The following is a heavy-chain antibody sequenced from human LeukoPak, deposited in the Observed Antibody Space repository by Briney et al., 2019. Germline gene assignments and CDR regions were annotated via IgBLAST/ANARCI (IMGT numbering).Heavy chain of an antibody. CDR1: GFTFSSYA. V-gene: IGHV3-7*01. CDR3: ARDPPSGYCSGGTCKYFDY. J-gene: IGHJ4*02. D-gene: IGHD2-15*01. Sequence: GGSLRLSCAASGFTFSSYAMSWVRQAPGKGLEWVAHIKQDGSEKYYVDSVKGRFTISRDNAQNSLFLQMNSLRAEDTAVYYCARDPPSGYCSGGTCKYFDYWGQGTLVTVSS. CDR2: IKQDGSEK.